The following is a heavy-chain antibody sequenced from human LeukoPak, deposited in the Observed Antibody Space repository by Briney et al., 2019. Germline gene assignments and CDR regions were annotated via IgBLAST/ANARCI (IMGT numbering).Heavy chain of an antibody. Sequence: GGSLRLSCAASGFIVSGSYMTWVRQAPGKGLEWVSVINSGGSTYYADSVKDRFTISRDNSKNTVYLEMKSLRAEDSAVYYCARGLVGAMGYWGQGTLVTVSS. D-gene: IGHD1-26*01. CDR2: INSGGST. J-gene: IGHJ4*02. V-gene: IGHV3-66*01. CDR3: ARGLVGAMGY. CDR1: GFIVSGSY.